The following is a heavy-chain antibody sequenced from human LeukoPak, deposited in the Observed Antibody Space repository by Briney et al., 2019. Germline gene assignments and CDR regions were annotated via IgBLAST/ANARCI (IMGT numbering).Heavy chain of an antibody. Sequence: PSETLSLTCTVSGGSVSNNNYYWTWLRQPPGMGLQWIGTVFYSGTTYYNSSLKSRATTSVDTSKNQFSLKLSSVTVADMAVYYCARLARSTRDYSWHFDLWGRGTLVTVSS. CDR3: ARLARSTRDYSWHFDL. V-gene: IGHV4-39*01. D-gene: IGHD4-17*01. J-gene: IGHJ2*01. CDR1: GGSVSNNNYY. CDR2: VFYSGTT.